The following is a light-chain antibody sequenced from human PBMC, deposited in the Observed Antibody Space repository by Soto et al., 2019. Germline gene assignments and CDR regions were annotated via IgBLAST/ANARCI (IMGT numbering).Light chain of an antibody. Sequence: EIVLTQSPGTLSLSPGERATLSCRASQSVSSSRLACYRQKPGQAPRLLIYDASSRATGIPDRFRGSGSGTDFTLTISRLEPEDFAVYYCQQYGSSPRTFGQGTKVDI. J-gene: IGKJ1*01. CDR2: DAS. CDR1: QSVSSSR. V-gene: IGKV3-20*01. CDR3: QQYGSSPRT.